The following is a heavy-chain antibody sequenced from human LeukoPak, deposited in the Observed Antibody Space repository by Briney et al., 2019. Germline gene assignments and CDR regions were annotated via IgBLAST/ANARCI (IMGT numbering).Heavy chain of an antibody. J-gene: IGHJ4*02. CDR3: ARGVIVAATHFDN. Sequence: SVKVSCKASGGSFSRHAISWLRQAPGQGLEWMGEIIPLFGTTHYAQKFQGRVTITTDESTSTGYVELSSLRSEDTAVYYCARGVIVAATHFDNWGQGTLVTVSS. V-gene: IGHV1-69*05. CDR2: IIPLFGTT. D-gene: IGHD1-26*01. CDR1: GGSFSRHA.